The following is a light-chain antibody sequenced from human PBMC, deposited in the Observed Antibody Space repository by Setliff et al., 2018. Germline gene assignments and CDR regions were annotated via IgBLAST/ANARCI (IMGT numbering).Light chain of an antibody. Sequence: QSALTQPPSASGSPGQSVTTSCTGTSSDVGAYNYVSWYQXHPGKAPKVMIYEVSKRPSGVPDRFSASKSGNTASLTVSGLQAEDEADYYCSSYAGSNLYVFGTGTKVTVL. CDR1: SSDVGAYNY. CDR2: EVS. J-gene: IGLJ1*01. CDR3: SSYAGSNLYV. V-gene: IGLV2-8*01.